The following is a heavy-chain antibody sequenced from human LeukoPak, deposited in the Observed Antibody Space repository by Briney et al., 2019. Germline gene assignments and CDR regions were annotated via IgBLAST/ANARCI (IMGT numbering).Heavy chain of an antibody. CDR1: GGSFSGYY. J-gene: IGHJ4*02. D-gene: IGHD2-15*01. CDR3: ARDDRIVKGFDY. CDR2: INHSGST. V-gene: IGHV4-34*01. Sequence: SETLSLTCTVYGGSFSGYYWSWIRQPPGKGLEWIGEINHSGSTNYNPSLKSRVTISVDTSKNQLSLRLSSVSAADTALYFCARDDRIVKGFDYWGQGTLVTVSS.